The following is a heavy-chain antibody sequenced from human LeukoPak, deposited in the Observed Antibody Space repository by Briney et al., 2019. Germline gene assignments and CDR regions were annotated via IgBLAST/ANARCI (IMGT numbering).Heavy chain of an antibody. CDR2: IIPVFDIA. CDR3: ARDEGIFGSHF. CDR1: GGTFSSYD. V-gene: IGHV1-69*04. D-gene: IGHD3-10*01. Sequence: GSSVKVSCKTSGGTFSSYDIVWVSQAPGQGLEWLGRIIPVFDIANYARKFQGRVSITADKSTTTAYMELTSLTSEDTAVYFCARDEGIFGSHFWGQGTLVTVSS. J-gene: IGHJ4*02.